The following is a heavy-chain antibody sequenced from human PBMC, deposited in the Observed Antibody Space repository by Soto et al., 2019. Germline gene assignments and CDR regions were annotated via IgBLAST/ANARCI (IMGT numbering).Heavy chain of an antibody. J-gene: IGHJ6*03. D-gene: IGHD4-4*01. CDR1: GFTFSSYE. Sequence: GGSLRLSCAASGFTFSSYEMNWVRQAPGKGLEWVSYISSSGSTIYYADSVKGRFTISRDNAKNSLYLQMNSLRAEDTAVYYCARSPRNYYYYYYMDVWGKGTTVTVSS. CDR3: ARSPRNYYYYYYMDV. V-gene: IGHV3-48*03. CDR2: ISSSGSTI.